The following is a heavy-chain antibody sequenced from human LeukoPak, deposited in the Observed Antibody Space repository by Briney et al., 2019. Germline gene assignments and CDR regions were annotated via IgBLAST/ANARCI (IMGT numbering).Heavy chain of an antibody. CDR2: IYTSGST. D-gene: IGHD3-16*01. CDR1: GGSISSGSYY. Sequence: SQTLSLTCTVSGGSISSGSYYWSWIRPPAGKGLEWIGRIYTSGSTNYNPSLKSRVTISVDTSKNQFSLKLSSVTAADTAVYYCARALSWGYSSFDYWGQGTLVTVSS. V-gene: IGHV4-61*02. J-gene: IGHJ4*02. CDR3: ARALSWGYSSFDY.